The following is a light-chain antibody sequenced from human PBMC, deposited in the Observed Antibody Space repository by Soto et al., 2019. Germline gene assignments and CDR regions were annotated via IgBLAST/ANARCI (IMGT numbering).Light chain of an antibody. J-gene: IGKJ1*01. Sequence: EIVMTQSPATLSVSPEEGATLSCRASQSISSKLAWYQQKPGQAPRLLIYGASTRATGVPARFSGSGSGTEFTLTISSLQSEDLAVYYCQHYNDWRWTFGQGTKVEIK. CDR2: GAS. CDR3: QHYNDWRWT. CDR1: QSISSK. V-gene: IGKV3-15*01.